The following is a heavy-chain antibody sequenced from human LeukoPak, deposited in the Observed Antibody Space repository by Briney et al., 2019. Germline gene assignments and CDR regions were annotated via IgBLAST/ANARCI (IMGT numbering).Heavy chain of an antibody. CDR1: GFTFSSYA. CDR3: VKGFYDILTAYWGGGDY. CDR2: ISSNGGST. Sequence: PGGSLRLSCSASGFTFSSYAMHWVRQAPGKGLEYVSAISSNGGSTYYADSVKGGFTISRDNSKNTLYLQMSSLRADDTAVYCCVKGFYDILTAYWGGGDYWGQGTLVTVSS. V-gene: IGHV3-64D*06. J-gene: IGHJ4*02. D-gene: IGHD3-9*01.